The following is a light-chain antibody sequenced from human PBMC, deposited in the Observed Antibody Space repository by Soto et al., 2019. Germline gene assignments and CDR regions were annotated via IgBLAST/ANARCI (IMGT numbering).Light chain of an antibody. CDR1: QSMTNY. CDR3: QQSFSTPWT. Sequence: DIQMTQSPSSLSASVGDRVTITCRASQSMTNYLNWYQQRPGKAPRLLIYAASSLQGGVPSRFSGTGSGTDFSLTISSLQPEDFATYYCQQSFSTPWTFGQGTRVEVK. CDR2: AAS. V-gene: IGKV1-39*01. J-gene: IGKJ1*01.